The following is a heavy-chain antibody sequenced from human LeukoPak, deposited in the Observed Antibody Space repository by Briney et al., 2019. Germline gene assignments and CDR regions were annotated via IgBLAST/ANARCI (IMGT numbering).Heavy chain of an antibody. CDR1: GGSISGYY. Sequence: SETLSLTCTVSGGSISGYYWSWIRQPPGKGLEWIGYIYHSGSTYYNPSLKSRVTISVDRSKNQFSLKLSSVTAADTAVYYCARGGGDYSNYVPYWGQGTLVTVSS. J-gene: IGHJ4*02. V-gene: IGHV4-59*12. CDR3: ARGGGDYSNYVPY. D-gene: IGHD4-11*01. CDR2: IYHSGST.